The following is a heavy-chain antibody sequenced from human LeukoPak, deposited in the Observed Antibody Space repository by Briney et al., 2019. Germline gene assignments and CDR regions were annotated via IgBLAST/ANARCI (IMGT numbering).Heavy chain of an antibody. J-gene: IGHJ6*03. CDR1: GVSFSGYY. Sequence: RSSETLSLTCAVYGVSFSGYYWSWLRQPPGKGLEWLGEINHSGSTSYNPSLKSRVTISVDTSKNQCSLKLSSVTAADTAVYYCARSELGYYYYYMDVWGKGTTVTVSS. CDR3: ARSELGYYYYYMDV. V-gene: IGHV4-34*01. CDR2: INHSGST. D-gene: IGHD3-10*01.